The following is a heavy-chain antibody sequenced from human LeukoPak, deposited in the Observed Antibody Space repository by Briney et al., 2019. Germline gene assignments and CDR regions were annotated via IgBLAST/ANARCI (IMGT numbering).Heavy chain of an antibody. D-gene: IGHD1-1*01. CDR1: GFTFSSYG. V-gene: IGHV3-23*01. CDR3: AKGYLELEPPANYYYYYYMDV. Sequence: GGSLRLSCAASGFTFSSYGMSWVRQAPGKGLEWVSAISGSGGSTYYADSVKGRFTISRDNSKETLYLQMNSLRVEDTALYYCAKGYLELEPPANYYYYYYMDVWGKGTTVTVSS. CDR2: ISGSGGST. J-gene: IGHJ6*03.